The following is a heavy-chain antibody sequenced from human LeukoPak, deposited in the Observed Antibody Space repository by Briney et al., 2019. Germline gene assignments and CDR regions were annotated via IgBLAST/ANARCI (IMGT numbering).Heavy chain of an antibody. J-gene: IGHJ4*02. CDR3: ASFWIKGDHPFDY. V-gene: IGHV1-2*06. Sequence: ASVKVSFKASGYTFTGYYMHWVRQAPGQGLEWMGRINPNSGGTNYAQKFQGRVTMTRDTSISTAYMELSRLRSDDTAVYYCASFWIKGDHPFDYWGQETLVTVSS. D-gene: IGHD3-3*01. CDR1: GYTFTGYY. CDR2: INPNSGGT.